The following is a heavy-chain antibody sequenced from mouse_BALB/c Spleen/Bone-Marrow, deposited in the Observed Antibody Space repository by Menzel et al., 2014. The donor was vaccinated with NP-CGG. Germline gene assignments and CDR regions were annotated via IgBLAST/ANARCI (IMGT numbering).Heavy chain of an antibody. D-gene: IGHD2-2*01. Sequence: VQLQQSGAELVRPGASVKPSCKTSGYIFTSYWIHWVKQRSGQGLEWTARIYPGSGSTYYNEKFEGKATLTADKSSSTAYMQLSSLKSEDSAVYFCASGVTTGWFVYWGQGTLVTVSA. J-gene: IGHJ3*01. CDR3: ASGVTTGWFVY. CDR2: IYPGSGST. CDR1: GYIFTSYW. V-gene: IGHV1-76*01.